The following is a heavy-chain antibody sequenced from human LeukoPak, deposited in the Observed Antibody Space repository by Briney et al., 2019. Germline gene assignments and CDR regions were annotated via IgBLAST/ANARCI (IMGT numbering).Heavy chain of an antibody. CDR3: AKDKRWLQSEY. Sequence: ASVKVSCKASGYTFTSYYMHWVRQAPGQGLEWMGIINPSGGSTSYAQKFQGRVTMTRDTSTSTVYMELSSLRAEDTAVYYCAKDKRWLQSEYWGQGTLVTVSS. V-gene: IGHV1-46*01. D-gene: IGHD5-24*01. CDR2: INPSGGST. CDR1: GYTFTSYY. J-gene: IGHJ4*02.